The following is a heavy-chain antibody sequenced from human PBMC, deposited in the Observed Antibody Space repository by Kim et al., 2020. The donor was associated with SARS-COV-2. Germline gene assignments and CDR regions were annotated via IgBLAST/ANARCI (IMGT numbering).Heavy chain of an antibody. CDR2: ISGNSGST. CDR3: AKSRAGGYYGSGSY. J-gene: IGHJ2*01. D-gene: IGHD3-10*01. Sequence: GGSLRLSCAASGFTFSNYAMNWVRQAPGKGLEWVSSISGNSGSTYYADSVKGRFTISRDNPKNTLYLQMNSLRAEDTAVYYCAKSRAGGYYGSGSYGGR. CDR1: GFTFSNYA. V-gene: IGHV3-23*01.